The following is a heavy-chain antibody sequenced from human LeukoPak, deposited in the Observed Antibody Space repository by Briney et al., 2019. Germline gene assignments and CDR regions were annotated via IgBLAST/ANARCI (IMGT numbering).Heavy chain of an antibody. CDR3: ARNVRSRSYGSSYYYYYGMDV. CDR2: IIPIVGIA. V-gene: IGHV1-69*04. D-gene: IGHD5-18*01. Sequence: SVKVSCKASGGTFSSYAISWVRQAPGQGLEWMGRIIPIVGIANYAQKFQGRVTITADKSTSTAYMELSSLRSEDTAVYYCARNVRSRSYGSSYYYYYGMDVWGQGTTVTVSS. J-gene: IGHJ6*02. CDR1: GGTFSSYA.